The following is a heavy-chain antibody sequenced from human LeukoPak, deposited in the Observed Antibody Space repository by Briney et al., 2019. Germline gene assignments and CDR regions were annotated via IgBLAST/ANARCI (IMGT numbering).Heavy chain of an antibody. CDR1: GGSISSHY. Sequence: PSETLSLTCTVSGGSISSHYWSWIRQPPGKGLEWIGYIHYSGSTNYNPSLKSRVTISVDTSKNQFSLKLSSVTAADTAVYYCARGQDCGGDCYARYAFDIWGQGTMVTVSS. D-gene: IGHD2-21*02. CDR3: ARGQDCGGDCYARYAFDI. V-gene: IGHV4-59*08. J-gene: IGHJ3*02. CDR2: IHYSGST.